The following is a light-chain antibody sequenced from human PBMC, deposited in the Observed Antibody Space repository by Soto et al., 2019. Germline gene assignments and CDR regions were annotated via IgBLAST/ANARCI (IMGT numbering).Light chain of an antibody. V-gene: IGKV1-5*01. CDR2: DAS. CDR3: QQYTNTNNPWL. J-gene: IGKJ2*01. CDR1: QTISTW. Sequence: DIQVTQSPPTLSASVGDRVTITCRASQTISTWMAWYQQKPGKAPKLLVYDASTLQSGVASRFSGSGSGTEFTLIISGLQPDDSATYYCQQYTNTNNPWLFGQ.